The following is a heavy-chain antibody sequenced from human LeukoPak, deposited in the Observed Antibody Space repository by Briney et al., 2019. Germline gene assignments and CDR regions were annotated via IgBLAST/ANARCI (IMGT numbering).Heavy chain of an antibody. D-gene: IGHD3-10*01. CDR3: ARHEPRLWFGPRQGFDY. J-gene: IGHJ4*02. CDR2: INHSGST. Sequence: PSETLSLTCAVYGGSFSGYYWSWIRQPPGKGLEWIGEINHSGSTNYNPSLKSRVTISVDTSKNQFSLKLSSVTAADTAVYYCARHEPRLWFGPRQGFDYWGQGTLVTVSS. CDR1: GGSFSGYY. V-gene: IGHV4-34*01.